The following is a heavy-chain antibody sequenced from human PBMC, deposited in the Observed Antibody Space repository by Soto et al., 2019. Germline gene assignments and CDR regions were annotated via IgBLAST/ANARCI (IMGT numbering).Heavy chain of an antibody. V-gene: IGHV3-21*01. CDR3: ARDKERIAARPPNWFDP. CDR2: ISSSSSYI. D-gene: IGHD6-6*01. CDR1: GFTFSSYS. J-gene: IGHJ5*02. Sequence: EVQLVESGGGLVKPGGSLRLSCAASGFTFSSYSMNWVRQAPGKGLEWVSPISSSSSYIYHPDSVKGRFTISRDNAKNSLYLQMNSLRAEDTAVYYCARDKERIAARPPNWFDPWGQGTLVTVSS.